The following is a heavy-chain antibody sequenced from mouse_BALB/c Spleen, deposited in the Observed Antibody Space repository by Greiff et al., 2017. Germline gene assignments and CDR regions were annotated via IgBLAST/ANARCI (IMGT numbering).Heavy chain of an antibody. CDR2: ISSGGSYT. CDR1: GFTFSSYG. Sequence: DVKLVESGGDLVKPGGSLKLSCAASGFTFSSYGMSWVRQTPDKRLEWVATISSGGSYTYYPDSVKGRFTISRDNAKNTLYLQMSSLKSEDTAMYYCARDTRGDYFDDWGQGTTLTVSS. CDR3: ARDTRGDYFDD. J-gene: IGHJ2*01. V-gene: IGHV5-6*02.